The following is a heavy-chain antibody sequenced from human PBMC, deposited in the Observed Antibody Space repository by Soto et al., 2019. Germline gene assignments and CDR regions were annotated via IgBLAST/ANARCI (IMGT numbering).Heavy chain of an antibody. J-gene: IGHJ4*02. CDR2: ITGSGGST. D-gene: IGHD4-17*01. V-gene: IGHV3-23*01. Sequence: GGYLRLSCAASGFTFSTYAMIWVRQAPGKGLEWVSVITGSGGSTYYADSVKGRFTISRDTSKNTLFLQMNSLRAEDTAVYYCAKDRYGDYGGIDYWGQGTMVTVS. CDR3: AKDRYGDYGGIDY. CDR1: GFTFSTYA.